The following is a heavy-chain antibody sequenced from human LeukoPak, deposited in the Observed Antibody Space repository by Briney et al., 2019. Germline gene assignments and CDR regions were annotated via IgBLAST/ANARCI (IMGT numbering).Heavy chain of an antibody. CDR2: MNPNSGNT. V-gene: IGHV1-8*01. J-gene: IGHJ6*03. Sequence: ASVKVSCKASGYTFTSYDINWVRQATGQGLEWMEWMNPNSGNTGYAQRFQGRVTMTRNTSISTAYMELSSLRSEDTAVYYCARATRIAAAGYYYYYYMDVWGKGTTVTVSS. CDR3: ARATRIAAAGYYYYYYMDV. CDR1: GYTFTSYD. D-gene: IGHD6-13*01.